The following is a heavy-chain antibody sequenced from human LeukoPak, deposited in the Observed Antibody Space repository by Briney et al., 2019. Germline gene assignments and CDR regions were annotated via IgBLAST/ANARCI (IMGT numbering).Heavy chain of an antibody. D-gene: IGHD6-19*01. V-gene: IGHV3-9*01. CDR2: ISWNSGSI. CDR3: AKDDSSGPYNWFDP. CDR1: GFTFDDYA. Sequence: PGGSLRLSCAASGFTFDDYAMHWVRQAPGKGLEWVSGISWNSGSIGYADSVKGRFTISRDNAKNSLYLQMNSLRAEDTALYYCAKDDSSGPYNWFDPWGQGTLVTASS. J-gene: IGHJ5*02.